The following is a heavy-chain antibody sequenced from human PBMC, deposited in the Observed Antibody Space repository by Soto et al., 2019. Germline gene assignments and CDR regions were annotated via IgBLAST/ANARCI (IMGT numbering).Heavy chain of an antibody. CDR3: AREGRYYDFWSGYDGYYYYYMDV. CDR2: INAGNGNT. J-gene: IGHJ6*03. Sequence: KRLEWMGWINAGNGNTKYSQKFQGRVTITRDTSASTAYMELSSLRSEDTAVYYCAREGRYYDFWSGYDGYYYYYMDVWGKGTTVTVSS. D-gene: IGHD3-3*01. V-gene: IGHV1-3*01.